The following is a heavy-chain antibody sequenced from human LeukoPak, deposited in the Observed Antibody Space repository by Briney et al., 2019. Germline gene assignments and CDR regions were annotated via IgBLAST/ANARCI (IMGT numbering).Heavy chain of an antibody. CDR2: MFYSGST. V-gene: IGHV4-39*01. Sequence: SETLSLTCTVSGDSISGSSYYWGWIRQPPGKGLEWIGSMFYSGSTDYSPSLKSRVTISVDTSKNQFSLKLSSVTAADTAVYYCARQARYSGSYTARRSAFDIWGQGTMVTVSS. CDR1: GDSISGSSYY. CDR3: ARQARYSGSYTARRSAFDI. J-gene: IGHJ3*02. D-gene: IGHD1-26*01.